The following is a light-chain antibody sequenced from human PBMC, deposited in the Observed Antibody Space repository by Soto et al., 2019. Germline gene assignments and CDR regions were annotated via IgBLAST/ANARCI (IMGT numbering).Light chain of an antibody. CDR1: QNIRSR. J-gene: IGKJ1*01. CDR3: QHYGGMWT. V-gene: IGKV1-5*01. CDR2: DAS. Sequence: DFQMTQSPSTRSASVVDRVTITFRASQNIRSRLAWFQQKPGKAPKLLIYDASSLESGVPSRFSGSGYGTEFILTISSLQPDDFATYYCQHYGGMWTFGQGTKVDI.